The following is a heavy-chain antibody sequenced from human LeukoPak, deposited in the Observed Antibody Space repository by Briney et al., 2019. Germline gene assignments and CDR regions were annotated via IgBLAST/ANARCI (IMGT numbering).Heavy chain of an antibody. J-gene: IGHJ4*02. D-gene: IGHD3-16*02. V-gene: IGHV3-23*01. CDR1: GFTFSSYA. Sequence: PGGSLRLSCAASGFTFSSYAMSWVRQAPGKGLEWVSAISGSGGSTYYADSVKGRFTISRDNSKNTLYLQMNSLRAEDTAVYYCAKDLHDYVWGSYRLWGQGTLVTVSS. CDR3: AKDLHDYVWGSYRL. CDR2: ISGSGGST.